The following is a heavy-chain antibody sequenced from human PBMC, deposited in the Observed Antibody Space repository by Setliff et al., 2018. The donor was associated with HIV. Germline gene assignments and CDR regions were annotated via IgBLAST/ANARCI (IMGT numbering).Heavy chain of an antibody. V-gene: IGHV4-31*01. CDR1: GGSISGGVHY. CDR3: ARDRAAFRLTY. D-gene: IGHD3-3*02. J-gene: IGHJ4*02. Sequence: SETLSLTCTVSGGSISGGVHYWSWIRQHPGKGLEWIGYIHYSGSTYYNPSLKSQVTISVDTSKNRLSLKLSSVTAADAAVYYCARDRAAFRLTYWGQGTLVTVSS. CDR2: IHYSGST.